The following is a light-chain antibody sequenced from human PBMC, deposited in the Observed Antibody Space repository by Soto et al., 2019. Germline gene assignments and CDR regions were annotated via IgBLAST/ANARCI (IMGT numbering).Light chain of an antibody. CDR2: DAS. V-gene: IGKV3-11*01. CDR1: QSVGAY. Sequence: EIVLTQSPATLSLSPGQRATLSCRASQSVGAYLAWYQQKVGQAPRPLIDDASNSASFIQARFSGSGSETDFTLTFCSLEPEDCAVYCCQKGGDGTRLTFGPGTRVDI. J-gene: IGKJ3*01. CDR3: QKGGDGTRLT.